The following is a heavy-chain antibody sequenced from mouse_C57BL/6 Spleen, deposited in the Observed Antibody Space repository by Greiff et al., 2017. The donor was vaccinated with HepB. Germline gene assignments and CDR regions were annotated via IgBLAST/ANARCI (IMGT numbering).Heavy chain of an antibody. Sequence: QVQLQQSGAELVKPGASVKLSCKASGYTFTEYTIHWVKQRSGQGLEWIGWFYPGSGSIKYNEKFKDKATLPADKSSSTVYMELSRLTSEDSAVYFCARHGEEESLYYYGLYAMDYWGQGTSVTVSS. D-gene: IGHD1-1*01. CDR1: GYTFTEYT. V-gene: IGHV1-62-2*01. CDR3: ARHGEEESLYYYGLYAMDY. J-gene: IGHJ4*01. CDR2: FYPGSGSI.